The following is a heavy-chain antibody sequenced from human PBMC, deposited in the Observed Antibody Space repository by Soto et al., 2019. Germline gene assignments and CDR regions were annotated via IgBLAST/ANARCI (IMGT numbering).Heavy chain of an antibody. CDR1: GFTFSSYA. Sequence: QVQLVESGGGVVQPGRSLRLSCAASGFTFSSYAMHWVRQAPGKGLEWVAVISYDGSNKNYADSVKGRFTISRDNSKNTRYLQMNSLRGEETAVYKCARETGLPAATPDFAYWGQGTLVTVSS. CDR3: ARETGLPAATPDFAY. CDR2: ISYDGSNK. J-gene: IGHJ4*02. V-gene: IGHV3-30-3*01. D-gene: IGHD2-2*01.